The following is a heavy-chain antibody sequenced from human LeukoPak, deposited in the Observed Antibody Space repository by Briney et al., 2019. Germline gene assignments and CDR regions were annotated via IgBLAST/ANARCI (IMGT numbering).Heavy chain of an antibody. CDR2: AGWAGGTT. Sequence: GGSLRLSCATSGFNFDRYTIHWVRQAPGKGLEWVSLAGWAGGTTFYSDSVRGRFTISRDNSKNTLYLQMNSLRAEDTALYYCAKDFVRYNIQFDYWGQGALVTVSS. D-gene: IGHD1-1*01. CDR1: GFNFDRYT. CDR3: AKDFVRYNIQFDY. J-gene: IGHJ4*02. V-gene: IGHV3-43*01.